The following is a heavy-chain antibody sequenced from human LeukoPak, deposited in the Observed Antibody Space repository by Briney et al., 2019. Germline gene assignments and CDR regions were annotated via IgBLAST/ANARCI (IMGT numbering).Heavy chain of an antibody. CDR1: GFTFSSYN. J-gene: IGHJ4*02. D-gene: IGHD6-25*01. CDR2: ISSSGSTI. V-gene: IGHV3-48*03. Sequence: GGSLRLSCAASGFTFSSYNMNWVRQAPGKGLEWVSYISSSGSTIYYADSVKGRFTISRDNAKNSLYLQMNSLRAEDTAVYYCASLAAPKDFDYWGQGTLVTVSS. CDR3: ASLAAPKDFDY.